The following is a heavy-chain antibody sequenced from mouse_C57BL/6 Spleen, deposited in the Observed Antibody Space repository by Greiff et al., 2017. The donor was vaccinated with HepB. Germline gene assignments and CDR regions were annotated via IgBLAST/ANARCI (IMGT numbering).Heavy chain of an antibody. CDR2: IYPGDGDT. Sequence: QVQLKESGPELVKPGASVKISCKASGYAFSSSWMNWVKQRPGKGLEWIGRIYPGDGDTNYNGKFKGKATLTADKSSITAYTQLSSLTSEDYAVYVCAPMITEYYAMDFWGKGTSVTVSS. J-gene: IGHJ4*01. CDR1: GYAFSSSW. CDR3: APMITEYYAMDF. D-gene: IGHD2-4*01. V-gene: IGHV1-82*01.